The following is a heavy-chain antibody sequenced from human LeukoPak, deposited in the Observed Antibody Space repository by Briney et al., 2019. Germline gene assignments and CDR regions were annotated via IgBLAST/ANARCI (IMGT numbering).Heavy chain of an antibody. J-gene: IGHJ4*02. Sequence: PGGSLRLSCAASGFTFSNYAMSWVRQAPGKGLEWVSAVSGSGDSTYYADSVKGRFTISRDNSKNTLYLQMNSLRAEDTAVYYCAKVPSSGWLLLRGRPFDYWGQGTLVTVSS. V-gene: IGHV3-23*01. CDR1: GFTFSNYA. CDR2: VSGSGDST. D-gene: IGHD3-22*01. CDR3: AKVPSSGWLLLRGRPFDY.